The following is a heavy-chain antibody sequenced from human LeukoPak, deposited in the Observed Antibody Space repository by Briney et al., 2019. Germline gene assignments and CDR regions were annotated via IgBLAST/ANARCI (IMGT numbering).Heavy chain of an antibody. CDR1: GFTFSSYS. CDR3: AREVYYYDSSGLLDY. J-gene: IGHJ4*02. CDR2: ISSSSSYI. V-gene: IGHV3-21*01. D-gene: IGHD3-22*01. Sequence: GGSLRLSCAASGFTFSSYSMNWVRQAPGKGLEWVSSISSSSSYIYYADSVKGRFTISRDNAKNSLYLQMNSLRAEDTAVYYCAREVYYYDSSGLLDYWGQGTLVTVSS.